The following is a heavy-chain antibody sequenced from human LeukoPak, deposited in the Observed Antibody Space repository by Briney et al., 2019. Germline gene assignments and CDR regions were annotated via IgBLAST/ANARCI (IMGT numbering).Heavy chain of an antibody. J-gene: IGHJ4*02. V-gene: IGHV5-51*01. CDR1: GYSFSNYW. D-gene: IGHD6-19*01. CDR3: ATYSTGYYHFDY. CDR2: IYPGDSDT. Sequence: GESLKISCKGSGYSFSNYWIGWVRQMRGKGLEWMGIIYPGDSDTRYSPTFQGQVTISVDKSIRTAYLQWSSLKASDTAMYYCATYSTGYYHFDYWGQGTLVTVSS.